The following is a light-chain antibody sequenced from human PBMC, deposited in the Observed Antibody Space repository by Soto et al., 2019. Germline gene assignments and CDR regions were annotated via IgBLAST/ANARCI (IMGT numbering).Light chain of an antibody. CDR3: QQYGSSPYT. CDR2: AAS. J-gene: IGKJ2*01. Sequence: EIVLTQSPGTLSLSPGERATLSCRASQSVTSSCLAWYQQKPDQAPRLLISAASRKYTGSPDRFSGSESGTDFTLTITRLEHEDFAVYYCQQYGSSPYTFGQGTKLEIK. V-gene: IGKV3-20*01. CDR1: QSVTSSC.